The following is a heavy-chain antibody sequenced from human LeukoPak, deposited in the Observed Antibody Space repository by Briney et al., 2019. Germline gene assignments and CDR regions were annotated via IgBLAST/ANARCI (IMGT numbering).Heavy chain of an antibody. D-gene: IGHD1-26*01. CDR1: GGSISSYY. Sequence: SETLSLTCVVSGGSISSYYWSWIRQPPGKGLEWIGYIYYSGSTNYNPSLKSRVTISVDTSKNQFSLKLSSVTAADTAVYYCARVGSSDAFDIWGQGTMVTVSS. J-gene: IGHJ3*02. V-gene: IGHV4-59*01. CDR2: IYYSGST. CDR3: ARVGSSDAFDI.